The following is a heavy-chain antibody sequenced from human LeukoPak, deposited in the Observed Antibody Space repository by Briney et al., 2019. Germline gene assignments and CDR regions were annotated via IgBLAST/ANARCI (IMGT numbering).Heavy chain of an antibody. CDR2: ISYDGSNK. CDR3: AKDKWFGELSITAFDY. CDR1: GFTFSSYG. J-gene: IGHJ4*02. V-gene: IGHV3-30*18. D-gene: IGHD3-10*01. Sequence: GGSLRLSCAASGFTFSSYGMHWVRQAPGKGLEWVAVISYDGSNKYYADSVKGRFTISRDNSKNTLYLQMNSLRAEDTALYYCAKDKWFGELSITAFDYWGQGTLVTVSS.